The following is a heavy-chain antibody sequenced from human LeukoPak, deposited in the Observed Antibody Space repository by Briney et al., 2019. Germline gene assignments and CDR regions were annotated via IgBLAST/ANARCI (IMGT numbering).Heavy chain of an antibody. CDR2: IYYTGST. J-gene: IGHJ5*02. D-gene: IGHD2-15*01. Sequence: PSETLSLTCPVSGGSVSSSRYYWGWIRQPPGKGLEWIGSIYYTGSTYYEPSLKSRVTISVDASKNQISLKLSSVTAADTAVYYCARDRVAVGNWFDPWGQGTLVTVSS. V-gene: IGHV4-39*02. CDR1: GGSVSSSRYY. CDR3: ARDRVAVGNWFDP.